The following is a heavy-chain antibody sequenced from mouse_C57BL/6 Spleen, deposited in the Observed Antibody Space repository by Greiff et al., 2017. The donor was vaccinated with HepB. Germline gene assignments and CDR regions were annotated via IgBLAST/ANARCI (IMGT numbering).Heavy chain of an antibody. CDR3: VRHDYGYDGGYAMDY. V-gene: IGHV10-1*01. CDR1: GFSFNTYA. CDR2: IRSKSNNYAT. Sequence: EVQLQESGGGLVQPKGSLKLSCAASGFSFNTYAMNWVRQAPGKGLEWVARIRSKSNNYATYYADSVKDRFTISRDDSESMLYLQMNNLKTEDTAMYYCVRHDYGYDGGYAMDYWGQGTSVTVSS. D-gene: IGHD2-2*01. J-gene: IGHJ4*01.